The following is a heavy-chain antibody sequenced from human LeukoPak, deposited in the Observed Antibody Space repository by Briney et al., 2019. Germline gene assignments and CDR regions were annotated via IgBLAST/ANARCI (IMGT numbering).Heavy chain of an antibody. Sequence: SETLSLTCTVSGGSISSGSYYWSWVRQPAGKGLEWIGRIYTSGSTNYNPSLKSRVTISVDTSKNQFSLKLSSVTAADTAVYYCARGRYDIPQYYFDYWGQGTLVTVSS. D-gene: IGHD3-9*01. V-gene: IGHV4-61*02. J-gene: IGHJ4*02. CDR3: ARGRYDIPQYYFDY. CDR2: IYTSGST. CDR1: GGSISSGSYY.